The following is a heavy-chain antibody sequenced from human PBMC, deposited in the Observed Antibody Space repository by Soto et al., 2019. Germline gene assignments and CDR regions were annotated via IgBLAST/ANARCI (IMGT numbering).Heavy chain of an antibody. CDR3: ARSLTVTTGAYYFDD. V-gene: IGHV4-59*12. J-gene: IGHJ4*01. D-gene: IGHD4-17*01. Sequence: SETLSLTCTVSGGSITSYYWSWIRQPPGKGLEWIGYIYFSGSANYNPSLKSRVTISVDTSKNQFSLKLSSVTAADTAVYYCARSLTVTTGAYYFDDWGKGTLVTVSS. CDR2: IYFSGSA. CDR1: GGSITSYY.